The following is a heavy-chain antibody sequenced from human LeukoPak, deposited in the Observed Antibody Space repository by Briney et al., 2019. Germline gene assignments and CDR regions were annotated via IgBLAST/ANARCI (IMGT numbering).Heavy chain of an antibody. CDR3: ARDLYCSSTSCYTGLSYYFDY. CDR1: GFTFSSYG. V-gene: IGHV3-30*02. CDR2: IRSDGSIK. Sequence: GGSLRLSCAASGFTFSSYGTHWVRQAPGKGLEWVAFIRSDGSIKYYTDSVKGRFTISRDNSKNTLYLQMNSLRAEDTAVYYCARDLYCSSTSCYTGLSYYFDYWGQGTLVTVSS. J-gene: IGHJ4*02. D-gene: IGHD2-2*02.